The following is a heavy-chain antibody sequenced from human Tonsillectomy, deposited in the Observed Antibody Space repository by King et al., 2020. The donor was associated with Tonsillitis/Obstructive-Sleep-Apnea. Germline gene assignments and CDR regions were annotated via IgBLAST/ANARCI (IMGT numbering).Heavy chain of an antibody. CDR2: IDPGDSDT. CDR3: ARRGLYSISAFEY. D-gene: IGHD6-6*01. V-gene: IGHV5-51*01. J-gene: IGHJ4*02. CDR1: GYSFSSYW. Sequence: DVQLVESGAEVKKPGESLKISCTCSGYSFSSYWIGWVRQMPGKGLEWMGIIDPGDSDTRYSPSFQGRVTIAADKSISTAYLQWSSLKASDTATYYCARRGLYSISAFEYWGQGTLVTVPS.